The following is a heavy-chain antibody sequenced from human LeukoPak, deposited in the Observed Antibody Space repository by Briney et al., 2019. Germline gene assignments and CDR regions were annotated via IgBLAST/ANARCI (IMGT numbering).Heavy chain of an antibody. J-gene: IGHJ4*02. V-gene: IGHV4-59*08. Sequence: SETLSLTCTVSGVSISGHSWSWIRQPPGKGLEWIGYVYDSGTTNYNPSLKSRITISVDTSNNQFSLTLSSVTAADTALYYCARLSGYSYTDSWGRGTLVTVSS. CDR2: VYDSGTT. D-gene: IGHD5-18*01. CDR1: GVSISGHS. CDR3: ARLSGYSYTDS.